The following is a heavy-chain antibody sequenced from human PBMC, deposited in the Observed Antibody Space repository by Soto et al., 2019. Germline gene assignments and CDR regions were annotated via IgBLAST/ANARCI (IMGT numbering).Heavy chain of an antibody. V-gene: IGHV4-4*07. CDR3: ARGPRGYVYYHGMDV. D-gene: IGHD3-16*01. CDR2: IDTSGTT. CDR1: GGSISSYY. J-gene: IGHJ6*02. Sequence: SETLSLTCTVSGGSISSYYCSWIRQAAGKGLEWIGRIDTSGTTNYNPSLRSRVTMSVDASKNQFSLNLSSVTAADTAVYFCARGPRGYVYYHGMDVWGQGTTVTVSS.